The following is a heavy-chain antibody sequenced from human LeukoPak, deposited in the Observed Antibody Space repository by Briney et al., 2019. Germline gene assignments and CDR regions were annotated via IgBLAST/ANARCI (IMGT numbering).Heavy chain of an antibody. CDR1: GFTFGNYA. V-gene: IGHV3-23*01. CDR2: ISGTGSST. Sequence: GGSLRLSCEASGFTFGNYAMNWVRQAPGKGLEWVSTISGTGSSTYYADSAKGRFTISRDNSKDTLFLQLNSLTAADTAMYFCAKASVAIPQYCNSWGQGTLATVSS. D-gene: IGHD2-2*02. J-gene: IGHJ5*02. CDR3: AKASVAIPQYCNS.